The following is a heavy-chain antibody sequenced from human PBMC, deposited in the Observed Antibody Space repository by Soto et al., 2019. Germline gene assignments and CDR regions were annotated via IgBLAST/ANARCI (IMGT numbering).Heavy chain of an antibody. CDR3: ARAIPNYYGSGSALNWFDP. CDR1: GGSISSGGYY. CDR2: IYYSGST. V-gene: IGHV4-31*03. D-gene: IGHD3-10*01. Sequence: SETLSLTCTVSGGSISSGGYYWSWIRQHPGKGLEWIGYIYYSGSTYYNPSLKSRVTISVDTSKNQFSLKLSSVTAADTAVYYCARAIPNYYGSGSALNWFDPWGQGTLVTVSS. J-gene: IGHJ5*02.